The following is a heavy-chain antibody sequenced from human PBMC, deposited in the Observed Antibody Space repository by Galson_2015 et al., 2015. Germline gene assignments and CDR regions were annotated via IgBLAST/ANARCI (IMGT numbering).Heavy chain of an antibody. Sequence: SLRLSCAASGFTFGNYTMHWVRQAPGKGLEWVAGISCDGGRKVYADSVKGRFTISRDDANKTLYLHMNSLRVEDTALYYCAKGPVNSGCYPTDHSGQGTLGTVSS. CDR1: GFTFGNYT. CDR3: AKGPVNSGCYPTDH. V-gene: IGHV3-9*01. CDR2: ISCDGGRK. J-gene: IGHJ5*02. D-gene: IGHD6-19*01.